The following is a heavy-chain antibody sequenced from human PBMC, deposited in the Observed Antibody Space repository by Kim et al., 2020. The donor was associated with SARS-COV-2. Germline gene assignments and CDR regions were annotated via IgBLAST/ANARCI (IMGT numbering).Heavy chain of an antibody. V-gene: IGHV3-33*06. J-gene: IGHJ4*02. Sequence: ESVKGRFTISRDNSKNTLYLQRNSLRGEDTAVYYCAKDRSYDFWSGYFGYWGQGTLVTVSS. CDR3: AKDRSYDFWSGYFGY. D-gene: IGHD3-3*01.